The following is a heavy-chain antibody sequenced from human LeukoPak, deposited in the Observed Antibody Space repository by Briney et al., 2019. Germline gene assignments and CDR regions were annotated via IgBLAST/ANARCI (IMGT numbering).Heavy chain of an antibody. CDR2: INHSGST. Sequence: SETLSLTCAVYGGSFSGCYWSWIRQPPGKGLEWIGEINHSGSTNYNPSLKSRVTISVDTSKNQFSLKLSSVTAADTAVYYCASLTYYYDSSGPSGDYWGQGTLVSVSS. D-gene: IGHD3-22*01. V-gene: IGHV4-34*01. CDR3: ASLTYYYDSSGPSGDY. J-gene: IGHJ4*02. CDR1: GGSFSGCY.